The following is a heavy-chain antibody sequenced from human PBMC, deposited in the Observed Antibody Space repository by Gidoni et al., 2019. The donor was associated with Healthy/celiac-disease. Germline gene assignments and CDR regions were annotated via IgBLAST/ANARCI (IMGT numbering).Heavy chain of an antibody. Sequence: QVQLVQSGAEVKKPGASVKVSCKASGYTFTSYGISWVRQAPGQGLEWMGWISAYNGNTNYAQKLQGRVTMTTDTSTSTAYMELRSLRSDDTAVYYCARAIEITMIVVVQRPDAFDIWGQGTMVTVSS. CDR1: GYTFTSYG. CDR2: ISAYNGNT. V-gene: IGHV1-18*01. CDR3: ARAIEITMIVVVQRPDAFDI. J-gene: IGHJ3*02. D-gene: IGHD3-22*01.